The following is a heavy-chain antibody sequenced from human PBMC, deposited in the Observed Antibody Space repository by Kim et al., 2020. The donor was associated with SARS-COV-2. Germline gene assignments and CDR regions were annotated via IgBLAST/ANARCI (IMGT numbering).Heavy chain of an antibody. CDR3: ARDRGRGLIAAADY. V-gene: IGHV3-30*04. CDR1: GFTFSSYA. J-gene: IGHJ4*02. CDR2: ISYDGSNK. Sequence: GGSLRLSCAASGFTFSSYAMHWVRQAPGKALEWVAVISYDGSNKYYADSVKGRFTISRDNSKNTLYLQMNSLRAEDTAVYYCARDRGRGLIAAADYWGQG. D-gene: IGHD6-13*01.